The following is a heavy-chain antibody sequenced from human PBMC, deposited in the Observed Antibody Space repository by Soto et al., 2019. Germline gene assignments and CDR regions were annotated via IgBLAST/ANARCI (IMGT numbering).Heavy chain of an antibody. CDR1: GGTFSSYA. D-gene: IGHD1-26*01. J-gene: IGHJ5*02. CDR3: ARDRDSGSYDGWFDP. CDR2: IIPIFGTA. V-gene: IGHV1-69*06. Sequence: QVQLVQSGAEVKKPGSSVKVSCKASGGTFSSYAITWVRQAPGQGLEWMGGIIPIFGTANYAQKFQGRVTITADKSTSTAYMELSSLRSEDTAVYYCARDRDSGSYDGWFDPWGQGTLVTVSS.